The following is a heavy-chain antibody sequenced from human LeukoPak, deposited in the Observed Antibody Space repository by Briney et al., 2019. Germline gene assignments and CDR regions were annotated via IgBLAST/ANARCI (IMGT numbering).Heavy chain of an antibody. V-gene: IGHV1-46*01. CDR1: GYTFTSYY. J-gene: IGHJ3*02. CDR3: ARAYSGRSEVAFDI. Sequence: GASVKVSCKASGYTFTSYYMHWVRQAPGQGLEWMGIINPSGGSTSYAQKFQGRVTITADKSTSTAYMELSSLRSEDTAVYYCARAYSGRSEVAFDIWGQGTMVTVSS. D-gene: IGHD1-26*01. CDR2: INPSGGST.